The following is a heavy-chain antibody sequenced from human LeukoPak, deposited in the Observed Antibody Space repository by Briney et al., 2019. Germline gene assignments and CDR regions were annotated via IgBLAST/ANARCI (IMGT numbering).Heavy chain of an antibody. CDR2: INPSGGST. CDR3: ARHTHLHYDFWSGLYAFDI. Sequence: ASVKVSCKASGYTFTSYYMHWVRQAPGQGLEWMGIINPSGGSTSYAQKFQGRVTITADKSTSTAYMELSSLRSEDTAVYYCARHTHLHYDFWSGLYAFDIWGQGTMVTVSS. CDR1: GYTFTSYY. V-gene: IGHV1-46*01. D-gene: IGHD3-3*01. J-gene: IGHJ3*02.